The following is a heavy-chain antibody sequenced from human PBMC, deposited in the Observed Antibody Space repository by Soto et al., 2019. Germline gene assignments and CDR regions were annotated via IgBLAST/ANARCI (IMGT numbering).Heavy chain of an antibody. Sequence: EVQLVESGGGLVQPGGSLRLSCVASGFTFNYYWMHWVRQAPGKGLVWVSRIQSDGSSPDYVDSVKGRFTISRDNAKNTLYLQMNNLRAEDTAVYYCSRGGDPDYWGQGTLVTVSS. CDR2: IQSDGSSP. CDR3: SRGGDPDY. CDR1: GFTFNYYW. D-gene: IGHD2-21*02. J-gene: IGHJ4*02. V-gene: IGHV3-74*01.